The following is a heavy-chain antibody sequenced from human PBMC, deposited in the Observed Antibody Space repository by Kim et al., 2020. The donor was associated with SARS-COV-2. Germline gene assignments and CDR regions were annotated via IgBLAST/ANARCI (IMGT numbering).Heavy chain of an antibody. D-gene: IGHD2-15*01. J-gene: IGHJ6*02. V-gene: IGHV3-30*04. CDR2: ISYDGSNK. Sequence: GGSLRLSCAASGFTFSSYAMHWVRQAPGKGLEWVAVISYDGSNKYYADSVKGRFTISRDNSKNTLYLQMNSLRAEDTAVYYCARDFGGGSSGNYYYYGMDVWGQGTTVTVSS. CDR1: GFTFSSYA. CDR3: ARDFGGGSSGNYYYYGMDV.